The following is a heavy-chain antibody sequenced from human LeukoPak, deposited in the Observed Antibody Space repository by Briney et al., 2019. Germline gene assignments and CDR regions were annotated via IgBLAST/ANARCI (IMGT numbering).Heavy chain of an antibody. V-gene: IGHV4-61*02. CDR1: GGSISSGSYY. Sequence: SQTLSLTCTVSGGSISSGSYYWSWIRQPAGKGLEWIGRIYTSGSTNYNPSLKSRVTISVDTSKNQFSLKLSSVTAADTAVYYCARGGDLRRLYYMDVWAKGPRSPSP. CDR3: ARGGDLRRLYYMDV. CDR2: IYTSGST. D-gene: IGHD3-10*01. J-gene: IGHJ6*03.